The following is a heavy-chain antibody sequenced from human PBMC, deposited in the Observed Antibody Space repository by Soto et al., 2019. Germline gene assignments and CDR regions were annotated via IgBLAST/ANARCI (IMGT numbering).Heavy chain of an antibody. CDR1: GFTFSSYA. V-gene: IGHV3-30-3*01. CDR3: AKGPIGGVIVSVYYFDY. J-gene: IGHJ4*02. CDR2: ISYDGSNK. Sequence: LRLSCAASGFTFSSYAMHWVRQAPGKGLEGVAVISYDGSNKYYADSVKGRFTISRDNSKNTLYLQMNSLRAEDTAVYYCAKGPIGGVIVSVYYFDYWGQGTLVTVSS. D-gene: IGHD3-16*02.